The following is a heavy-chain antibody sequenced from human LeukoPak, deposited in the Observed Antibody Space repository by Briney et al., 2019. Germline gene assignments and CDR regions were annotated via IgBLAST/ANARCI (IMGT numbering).Heavy chain of an antibody. V-gene: IGHV1-18*01. Sequence: ASVKVSCKASGYTLSSYGISWVRQAPGQGLEWMGWISAYNGNTKYAQKFQGRVSMTTDTSTSTAYMELRSLRSDDTAVYCCARDLGAASGGMDVWGQGTTVTVSS. CDR3: ARDLGAASGGMDV. J-gene: IGHJ6*02. CDR2: ISAYNGNT. D-gene: IGHD2-15*01. CDR1: GYTLSSYG.